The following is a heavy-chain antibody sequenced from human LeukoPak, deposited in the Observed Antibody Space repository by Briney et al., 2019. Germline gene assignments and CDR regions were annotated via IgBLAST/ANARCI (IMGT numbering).Heavy chain of an antibody. CDR1: GGSFSGYY. Sequence: SETLSLTCAVYGGSFSGYYWSWIRQPPGKGLEWIGEINHSGSTNYNPSLKSRVTISGDTSKNQFSLKLSSVTAADTAVYYCARGRGSPPRYYYYYMDVWGKGTTVTVSS. V-gene: IGHV4-34*01. CDR2: INHSGST. CDR3: ARGRGSPPRYYYYYMDV. D-gene: IGHD1-26*01. J-gene: IGHJ6*03.